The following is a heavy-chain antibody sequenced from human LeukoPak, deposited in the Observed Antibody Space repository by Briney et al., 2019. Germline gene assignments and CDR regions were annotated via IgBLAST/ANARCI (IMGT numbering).Heavy chain of an antibody. V-gene: IGHV3-7*01. J-gene: IGHJ3*02. Sequence: GGSLRLSCAASGFTLSGYWMNWVRQAPGKGLEWVANIKQDGSKKYYMDSVKGRFTISRDNAKNLLYLQMNSLRAEDTAVYYCAIFVVVTAAGASGIWGQGTMVTVSS. CDR2: IKQDGSKK. CDR3: AIFVVVTAAGASGI. D-gene: IGHD2-21*02. CDR1: GFTLSGYW.